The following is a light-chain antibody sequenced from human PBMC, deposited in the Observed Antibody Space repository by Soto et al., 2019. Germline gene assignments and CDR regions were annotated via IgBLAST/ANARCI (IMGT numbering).Light chain of an antibody. J-gene: IGKJ1*01. V-gene: IGKV1-6*01. Sequence: IQMTHSPSTLSASVGDRVTITCRASQAIRNNLGWYQQKPGRAPKLLICAASTLQSGVPSRFSGSGSGTDFTLTISSLQPEDFATYYCLQDYHFPRTFGQGTKVDIK. CDR2: AAS. CDR1: QAIRNN. CDR3: LQDYHFPRT.